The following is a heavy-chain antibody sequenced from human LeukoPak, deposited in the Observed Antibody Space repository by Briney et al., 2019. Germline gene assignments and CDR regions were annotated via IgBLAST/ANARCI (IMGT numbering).Heavy chain of an antibody. D-gene: IGHD3-9*01. V-gene: IGHV3-23*01. J-gene: IGHJ4*02. CDR2: INSSGGNN. Sequence: AVSVRLSCAASGFTCNSFNLIWLPTGPGQEWVWGSTINSSGGNNYHADSGKGRITIARDTCKDSLDLQMNSLRAEDTAVYYCAKDPSDYDILAAPPTFDYWGQGTLVTVSS. CDR1: GFTCNSFN. CDR3: AKDPSDYDILAAPPTFDY.